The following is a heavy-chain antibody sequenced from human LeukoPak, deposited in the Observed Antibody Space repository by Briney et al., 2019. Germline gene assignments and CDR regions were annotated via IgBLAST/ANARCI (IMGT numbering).Heavy chain of an antibody. CDR3: ARGFPQDIVVVVAATYGMDV. V-gene: IGHV1-69*04. J-gene: IGHJ6*02. CDR2: IIPILGIG. Sequence: SVTVSCKASGGTFTSYAISWVRQAPGQGLEWMGRIIPILGIGNYEQKFQGRVTITADKSTSTAYMELSSLRSEDTAVYYCARGFPQDIVVVVAATYGMDVWGQGTTVTVSS. D-gene: IGHD2-15*01. CDR1: GGTFTSYA.